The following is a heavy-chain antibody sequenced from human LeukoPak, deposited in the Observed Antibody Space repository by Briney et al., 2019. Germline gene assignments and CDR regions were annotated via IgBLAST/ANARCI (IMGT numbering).Heavy chain of an antibody. CDR1: GFTFTKYW. J-gene: IGHJ4*02. D-gene: IGHD3-9*01. CDR2: IKQDGSER. CDR3: AKQAYYDILTGYQGLFDY. Sequence: GGSLRLSCAASGFTFTKYWMTWVRQAPGKGLEWVANIKQDGSERNYVDSVKGRFTISRDNSKNTLYLQMNSLRAEDTAVYYCAKQAYYDILTGYQGLFDYWGQGTLVTVSS. V-gene: IGHV3-7*01.